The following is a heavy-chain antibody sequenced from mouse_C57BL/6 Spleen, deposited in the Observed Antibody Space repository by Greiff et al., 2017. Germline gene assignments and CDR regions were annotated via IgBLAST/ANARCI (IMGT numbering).Heavy chain of an antibody. Sequence: EVMLVESGGGLVKPGGSLKLSCAASGFTFSSYAMSWVRQTPEKRLEWVATISDGGSYTYYPDNVKGRFTISRDNAKNNLYLQMSHLKSEDTAMYYCARGWLRFDYWGQGTTLTVSS. CDR1: GFTFSSYA. CDR3: ARGWLRFDY. V-gene: IGHV5-4*03. J-gene: IGHJ2*01. CDR2: ISDGGSYT. D-gene: IGHD2-2*01.